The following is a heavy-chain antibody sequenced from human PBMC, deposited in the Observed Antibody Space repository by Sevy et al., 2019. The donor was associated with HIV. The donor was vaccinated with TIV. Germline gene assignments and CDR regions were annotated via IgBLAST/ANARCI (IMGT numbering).Heavy chain of an antibody. Sequence: GGSLRLSCATSGFTSTPYAVAWVRQAPGKGLEWVAAISGSGAITYYADSRKAGLIISSDRTNNTVYLQMKRLRAEDTALYYCAKDRYYFDSSGYYYHHDAFDVWGRGTMVTVSS. J-gene: IGHJ3*01. V-gene: IGHV3-23*01. CDR2: ISGSGAIT. CDR1: GFTSTPYA. CDR3: AKDRYYFDSSGYYYHHDAFDV. D-gene: IGHD3-22*01.